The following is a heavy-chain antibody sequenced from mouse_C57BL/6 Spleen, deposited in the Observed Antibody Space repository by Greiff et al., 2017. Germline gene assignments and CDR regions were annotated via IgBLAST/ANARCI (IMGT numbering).Heavy chain of an antibody. D-gene: IGHD1-1*01. CDR2: IYPGDGDT. J-gene: IGHJ3*01. V-gene: IGHV1-82*01. Sequence: QVQLKQSGPELVKPGAPVKISCKASGYAFSSSWMNWVKQRPGKGLEWIGRIYPGDGDTNYTGNFKGKATLTADKSSSTAYMQLSSLTSEDSAVYFCAIYYFGPWFAYWGQGTLVTVSA. CDR3: AIYYFGPWFAY. CDR1: GYAFSSSW.